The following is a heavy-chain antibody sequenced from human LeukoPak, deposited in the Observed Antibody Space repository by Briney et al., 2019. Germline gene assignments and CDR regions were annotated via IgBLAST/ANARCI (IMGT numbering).Heavy chain of an antibody. CDR2: ISGSGGST. V-gene: IGHV3-23*01. CDR3: AKHSGYDLKYFDS. CDR1: EFTFSSYS. J-gene: IGHJ4*02. D-gene: IGHD5-12*01. Sequence: GGSLRLSCAASEFTFSSYSMNWVRQAPGKGLEWVSAISGSGGSTYYADSVKGRFTISRDNSRHTLYLQMNSLRADDTAVYYCAKHSGYDLKYFDSWGQGTLVTVSS.